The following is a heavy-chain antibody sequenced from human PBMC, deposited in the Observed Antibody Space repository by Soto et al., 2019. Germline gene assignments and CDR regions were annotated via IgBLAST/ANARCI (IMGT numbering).Heavy chain of an antibody. D-gene: IGHD5-18*01. CDR1: GGIFRSNA. J-gene: IGHJ4*02. Sequence: QVHLLQSGAEVKKPGSSLTVSCKSSGGIFRSNAISWVRQAPGQGLEWMGAIIPQFPTPYYAQKFQGRVTITADESTSTAYMALNSLRSDDTAVYFCARDAADTPMVYWGQGALLTVSS. CDR3: ARDAADTPMVY. CDR2: IIPQFPTP. V-gene: IGHV1-69*01.